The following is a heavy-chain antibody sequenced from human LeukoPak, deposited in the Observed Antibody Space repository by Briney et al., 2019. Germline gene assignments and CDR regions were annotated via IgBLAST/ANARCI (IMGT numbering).Heavy chain of an antibody. CDR3: ARNSYEDAFDI. D-gene: IGHD5-18*01. Sequence: SETLSFTCTVSGGSISSHYWSWIRQPPGKGLEWIGYIYYSGSTNYNPSLKSRVTISVDTSKNQFSLKLSSVTAADTAVYYCARNSYEDAFDIWGQGTMVTVSS. J-gene: IGHJ3*02. CDR2: IYYSGST. CDR1: GGSISSHY. V-gene: IGHV4-59*11.